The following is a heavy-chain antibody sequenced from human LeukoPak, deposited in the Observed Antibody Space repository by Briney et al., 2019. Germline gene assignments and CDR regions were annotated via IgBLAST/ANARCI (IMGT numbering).Heavy chain of an antibody. D-gene: IGHD5-12*01. CDR3: ARGRSWLQYDY. CDR2: IYYSGST. V-gene: IGHV4-61*01. J-gene: IGHJ4*02. CDR1: GGSISSSSYY. Sequence: ETLSLTCTVSGGSISSSSYYWSWIRQPPGKGLEWIGYIYYSGSTNYNPSLKSRVTISVDTSKNQFSLKLSSVTAADTAVYYCARGRSWLQYDYWGQGTLVTVSS.